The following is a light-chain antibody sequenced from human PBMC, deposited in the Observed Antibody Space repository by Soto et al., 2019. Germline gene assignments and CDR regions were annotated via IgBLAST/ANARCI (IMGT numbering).Light chain of an antibody. Sequence: DIQMTQSPSSLSASVGDRVSITCRTSQTIVNYLNWFQQKPGKAPKVLIYAVSSLQSGVPSRFSGSGSGTDFTLTISSLQPEDFGTYYCQQSFITPLTFGQGNNVEIK. V-gene: IGKV1-39*01. CDR2: AVS. CDR1: QTIVNY. J-gene: IGKJ1*01. CDR3: QQSFITPLT.